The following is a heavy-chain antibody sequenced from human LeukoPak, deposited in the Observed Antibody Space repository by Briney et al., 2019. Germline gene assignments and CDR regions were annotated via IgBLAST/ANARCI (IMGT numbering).Heavy chain of an antibody. J-gene: IGHJ4*02. CDR1: GFTFSSCS. D-gene: IGHD6-6*01. Sequence: GALRLSCAASGFTFSSCSMNWVRQAPGKGLEWVPSISSSSSYIYYADSVKGRFTISRDNAKNSLYLQMNSLRAEDTAVYYCARTAEVPYSSSWEFDYWGQGTLVTVSS. CDR3: ARTAEVPYSSSWEFDY. CDR2: ISSSSSYI. V-gene: IGHV3-21*01.